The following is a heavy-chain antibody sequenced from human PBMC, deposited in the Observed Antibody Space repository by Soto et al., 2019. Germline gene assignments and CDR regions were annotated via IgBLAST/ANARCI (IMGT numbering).Heavy chain of an antibody. V-gene: IGHV4-59*08. D-gene: IGHD3-3*01. CDR2: IYYSGST. CDR3: ARTSITIFGVSREPWFEP. CDR1: GGSISSYY. J-gene: IGHJ5*02. Sequence: SETLSLTCTVSGGSISSYYWSWIRQPPGKGLEWIGYIYYSGSTNYNPSLKSRVTISVDTSKNQFSLKLSSVTAADTAVYYCARTSITIFGVSREPWFEPWGQGTLVTVSS.